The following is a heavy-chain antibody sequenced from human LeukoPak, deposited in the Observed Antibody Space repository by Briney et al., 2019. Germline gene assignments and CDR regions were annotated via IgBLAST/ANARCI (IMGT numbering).Heavy chain of an antibody. Sequence: GGSLRLSCAASGFTFSSYEMNWVRQAPGKGLEWISYMSSGGTTIYYADSVKGRFTISRDNSKNTLYLQMNSLRAEDTAVYYCAKGTSYDFWSGYYYFDYWGQGTLVTVSS. V-gene: IGHV3-48*03. CDR3: AKGTSYDFWSGYYYFDY. CDR2: MSSGGTTI. CDR1: GFTFSSYE. D-gene: IGHD3-3*01. J-gene: IGHJ4*02.